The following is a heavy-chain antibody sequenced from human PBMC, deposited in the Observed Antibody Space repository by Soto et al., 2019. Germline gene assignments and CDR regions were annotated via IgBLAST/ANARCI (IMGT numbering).Heavy chain of an antibody. CDR1: GYTFTSYD. Sequence: QVQLVQSGAEVKKPGASVKVSCKASGYTFTSYDINWVLQATGQGRERMGWMNPNSGNTAHPQTFQGRDRMTRNTFISTAYMELSSLRSEDTPVYYCARGVFSGHVWGQGTTVTVSS. V-gene: IGHV1-8*01. J-gene: IGHJ6*02. CDR2: MNPNSGNT. CDR3: ARGVFSGHV.